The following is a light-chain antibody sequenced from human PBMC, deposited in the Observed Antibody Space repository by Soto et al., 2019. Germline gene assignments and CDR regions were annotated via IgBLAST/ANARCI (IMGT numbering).Light chain of an antibody. CDR3: LQDYNYPYT. J-gene: IGKJ2*01. V-gene: IGKV1-6*01. Sequence: AIQMTQSPSSLSASVGDRVTITCRTSQGIRNDLGWYQQKPGKAPKLLIYAASSLRSGVPSRFSGSGSGTDFTLTISSLQPEDFATYYCLQDYNYPYTFGQGTKLEIK. CDR2: AAS. CDR1: QGIRND.